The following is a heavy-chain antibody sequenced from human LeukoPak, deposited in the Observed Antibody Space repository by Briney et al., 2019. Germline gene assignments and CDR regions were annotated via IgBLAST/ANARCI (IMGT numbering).Heavy chain of an antibody. CDR3: VKELPTTTSGFDS. Sequence: TGGSLRLSCAASGFTFSTYAMTWVRQAPRKGLEWVSVISGSGSSTSYADSVKGRYTISRDNSKNTVYLQMSSLRAEDTAVYYCVKELPTTTSGFDSCGQGPLVPVSS. V-gene: IGHV3-23*01. J-gene: IGHJ4*02. D-gene: IGHD1-26*01. CDR2: ISGSGSST. CDR1: GFTFSTYA.